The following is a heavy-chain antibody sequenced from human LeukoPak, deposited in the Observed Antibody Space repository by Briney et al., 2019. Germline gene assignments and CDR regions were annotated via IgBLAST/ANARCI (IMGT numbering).Heavy chain of an antibody. V-gene: IGHV4-30-4*08. CDR3: ARAPFYGDPFGFDY. CDR1: GDSIHSVYYF. CDR2: IYYSGST. D-gene: IGHD4-17*01. Sequence: PSETLSLTCTVSGDSIHSVYYFWGWIRQPPGKGLEWIGYIYYSGSTYYNPSLKSRVTISVDTSKNQFSLKLSSVTAADTAVYYCARAPFYGDPFGFDYWGQGTLVTVSS. J-gene: IGHJ4*02.